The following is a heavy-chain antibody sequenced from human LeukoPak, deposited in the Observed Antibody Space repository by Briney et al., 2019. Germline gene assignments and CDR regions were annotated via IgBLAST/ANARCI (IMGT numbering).Heavy chain of an antibody. Sequence: PSETLSLTCTVSGGSISSSTYYWGWIRQPPGKGLEWIGSNNYSGSTYYNPSLKSRVTISVHTSKNQFSLKLTSVTAADTAVYYCARNTFSLTTVTTPFDYWGQGTLVTVSS. CDR3: ARNTFSLTTVTTPFDY. J-gene: IGHJ4*02. CDR2: NNYSGST. V-gene: IGHV4-39*07. D-gene: IGHD4-17*01. CDR1: GGSISSSTYY.